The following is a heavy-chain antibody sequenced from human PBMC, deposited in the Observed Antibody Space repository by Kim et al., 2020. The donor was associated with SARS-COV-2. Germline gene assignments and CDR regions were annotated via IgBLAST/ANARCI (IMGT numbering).Heavy chain of an antibody. D-gene: IGHD2-2*01. CDR1: GFTFSSYA. V-gene: IGHV3-23*01. Sequence: GGSLRLSCAASGFTFSSYAMSWVRQAPGKGLEWVSAISGSGGSTYYADSVKGRFTISRDNSKNTLYLQMNSLRAEDTAVYYCATGSEYQLHSDYYYYDMDVWGTGTPVTVSS. J-gene: IGHJ6*03. CDR3: ATGSEYQLHSDYYYYDMDV. CDR2: ISGSGGST.